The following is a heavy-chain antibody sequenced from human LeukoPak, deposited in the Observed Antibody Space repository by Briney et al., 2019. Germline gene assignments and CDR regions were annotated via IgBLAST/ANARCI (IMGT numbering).Heavy chain of an antibody. CDR3: AKADVRSMVRGVIWDY. CDR1: GFTFSSYA. V-gene: IGHV3-23*01. D-gene: IGHD3-10*01. Sequence: PGGSLRLSCAASGFTFSSYAMSWVRQAPGKGLEWVSAISGSGGSTYYADSVKGRFTISRDNSKNTLYLQMNSPRAEDTAVYYCAKADVRSMVRGVIWDYWGQGTLVTVSS. CDR2: ISGSGGST. J-gene: IGHJ4*02.